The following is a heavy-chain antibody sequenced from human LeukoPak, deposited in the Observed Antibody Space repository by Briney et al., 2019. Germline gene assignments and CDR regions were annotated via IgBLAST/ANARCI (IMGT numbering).Heavy chain of an antibody. V-gene: IGHV1-58*02. Sequence: ASVKVSCKASGFTFSSSAMPWVRQTRGQRLEWIGWIVVDSGNTNYAQKFQERVTITRDMSTSTAYMELSSLKSEDTAVYYCARDLGGNEDYWGQGTLVSVSS. CDR3: ARDLGGNEDY. D-gene: IGHD4-23*01. CDR1: GFTFSSSA. CDR2: IVVDSGNT. J-gene: IGHJ4*02.